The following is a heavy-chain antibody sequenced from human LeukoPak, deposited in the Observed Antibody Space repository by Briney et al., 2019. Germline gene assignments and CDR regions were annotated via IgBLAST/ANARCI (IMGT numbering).Heavy chain of an antibody. D-gene: IGHD3-22*01. CDR1: GYTFTGYH. Sequence: ASVKVSCKASGYTFTGYHIHWVRQAPGQGLEWMGRINPNSGDTNYAQKFQGRVTMTRDTSISTAYMELSSLRSEDTAVYYCMAAGYDYWGQGTLVTVSS. J-gene: IGHJ4*02. CDR3: MAAGYDY. CDR2: INPNSGDT. V-gene: IGHV1-2*06.